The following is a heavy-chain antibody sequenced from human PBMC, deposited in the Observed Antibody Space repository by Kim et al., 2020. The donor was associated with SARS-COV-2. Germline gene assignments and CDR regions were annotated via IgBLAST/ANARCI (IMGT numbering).Heavy chain of an antibody. D-gene: IGHD1-26*01. CDR2: I. J-gene: IGHJ5*02. CDR3: ATSAYLHWFDP. V-gene: IGHV3-21*01. Sequence: IYNADAGKGRFTISRDKAQNSLYLKMTSLRAEDTAVYYCATSAYLHWFDPWGQGTLVTVSS.